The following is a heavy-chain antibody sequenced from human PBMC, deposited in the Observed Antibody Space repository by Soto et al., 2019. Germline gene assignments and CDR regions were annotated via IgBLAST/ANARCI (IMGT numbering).Heavy chain of an antibody. CDR2: VDPRDSYT. CDR3: GRHNCNRTTCDGCFYP. D-gene: IGHD2-2*01. CDR1: GYSFTTFW. V-gene: IGHV5-10-1*01. Sequence: PGESLKISCKGSGYSFTTFWITWVRQMPGKGLEWMGTVDPRDSYTNYSPSFQGHVTISADKSISTDYLQWSSLKASDTALPSWGRHNCNRTTCDGCFYPWGQGTLVTVSS. J-gene: IGHJ5*02.